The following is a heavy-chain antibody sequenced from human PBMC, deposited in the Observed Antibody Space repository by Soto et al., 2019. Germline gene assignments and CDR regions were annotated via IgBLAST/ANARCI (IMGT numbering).Heavy chain of an antibody. V-gene: IGHV3-30*18. CDR1: GFTFRAYG. Sequence: QVQLVESGGGVVQPGGSLRLSCAPSGFTFRAYGMHWVRQAPGKGLEWVAVISYDGKNEYYADSVKGRFSISRDSSKNILYLQMNSLRAEDTAVYYCAKDLVAFTTGRRSPFGSWGQGTLVTVSS. J-gene: IGHJ4*02. CDR3: AKDLVAFTTGRRSPFGS. CDR2: ISYDGKNE. D-gene: IGHD1-1*01.